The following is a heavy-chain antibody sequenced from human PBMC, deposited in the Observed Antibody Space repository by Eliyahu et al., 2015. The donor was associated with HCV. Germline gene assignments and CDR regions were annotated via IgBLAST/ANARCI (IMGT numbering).Heavy chain of an antibody. CDR2: ISYDGSNK. V-gene: IGHV3-30*18. CDR3: AKDRRILDYGDSELEFDP. CDR1: GFTFSSYG. Sequence: QVQLVESGGGVVQPGRSLRLSCAASGFTFSSYGMHWVRQAPGKGLEWVAVISYDGSNKYYADSVKGRFTISRDNSKNTLYLQMNSLRAEDTAVYYCAKDRRILDYGDSELEFDPWGQGTLVTVSS. J-gene: IGHJ5*02. D-gene: IGHD4-17*01.